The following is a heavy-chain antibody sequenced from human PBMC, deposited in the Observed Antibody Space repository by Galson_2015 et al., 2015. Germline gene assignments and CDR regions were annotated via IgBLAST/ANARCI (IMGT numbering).Heavy chain of an antibody. CDR3: AKTSYSDY. CDR2: ISGSDGST. V-gene: IGHV3-23*01. D-gene: IGHD2-15*01. J-gene: IGHJ4*02. Sequence: SPRLSCAASGFTFGSYAMTWVRQAPGKGLEWVSVISGSDGSTHYADSVKGRFTISRDNSKNTVYLEMNSLRVEDTAVYYCAKTSYSDYWGQGTLVTVSS. CDR1: GFTFGSYA.